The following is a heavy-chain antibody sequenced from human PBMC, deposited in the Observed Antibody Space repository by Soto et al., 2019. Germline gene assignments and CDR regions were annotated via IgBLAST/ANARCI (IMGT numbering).Heavy chain of an antibody. CDR2: ISSGSTAI. J-gene: IGHJ6*02. CDR3: ARDPPLWFGDNYYYSGLDV. V-gene: IGHV3-48*02. Sequence: EVQLVESGGGLVQPGGSLRLSCAASGFSFSSYSMTWVRQAPGKGLEWLSYISSGSTAIYYADSVKGRFTISRDNAKKSLDLKMNSLREEDPLLYCCARDPPLWFGDNYYYSGLDVGAQGTTVTFPS. CDR1: GFSFSSYS. D-gene: IGHD3-10*01.